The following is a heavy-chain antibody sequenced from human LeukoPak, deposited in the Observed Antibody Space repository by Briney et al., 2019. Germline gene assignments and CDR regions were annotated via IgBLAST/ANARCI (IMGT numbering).Heavy chain of an antibody. J-gene: IGHJ5*02. CDR1: RFTFSSYG. V-gene: IGHV3-30*02. CDR2: IRYDGSNK. Sequence: GGSLRLSCAASRFTFSSYGMHWVRQAPGKGPEWVAFIRYDGSNKYYADSVKGRFTISRDNSKNTLSLQMNSLRAEDTAVYYCAKDFGPYYDFWTGSYNYFDPWGQGTLVTVSS. D-gene: IGHD3-3*01. CDR3: AKDFGPYYDFWTGSYNYFDP.